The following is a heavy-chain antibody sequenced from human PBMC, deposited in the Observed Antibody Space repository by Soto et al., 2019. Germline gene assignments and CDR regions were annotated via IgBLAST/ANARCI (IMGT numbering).Heavy chain of an antibody. CDR2: IYQSGSA. CDR1: SGSINSNYW. Sequence: PSXTLSLTSAVSSGSINSNYWWRWLRQPPGKGLEWIGEIYQSGSANYNPSLKSRVTISVDKSKNQFSLKLRSVTAADTAVYYCARLTPWGPTTRWGQGTLVTVSS. V-gene: IGHV4-4*02. CDR3: ARLTPWGPTTR. D-gene: IGHD7-27*01. J-gene: IGHJ4*02.